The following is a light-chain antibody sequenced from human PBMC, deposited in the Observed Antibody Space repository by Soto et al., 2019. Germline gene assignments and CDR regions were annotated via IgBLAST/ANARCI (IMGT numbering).Light chain of an antibody. CDR1: QSVSSNY. Sequence: EIVLTQSPGTLSLSPGERATLSCRASQSVSSNYLAWYQQKPGQAPRLLIYGASSRATGIPDRFSGSGSGTHFPLTISRLEPEDFAVYYCQQYGSSPRTFGQGTKVEIK. J-gene: IGKJ1*01. CDR3: QQYGSSPRT. CDR2: GAS. V-gene: IGKV3-20*01.